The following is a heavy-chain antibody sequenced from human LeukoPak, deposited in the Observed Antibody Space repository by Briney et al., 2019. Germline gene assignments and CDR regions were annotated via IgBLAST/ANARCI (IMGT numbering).Heavy chain of an antibody. Sequence: ASVKVSCKASGYTFTSYYMHWVRQAPGQGLEWMGIINPSGGSTSYAQEFQGRVTITADESTSTAYMELSSLRSEDTAVYYCARSIKSYQLLLYFDYWGQGTLVTVSS. CDR2: INPSGGST. CDR1: GYTFTSYY. J-gene: IGHJ4*02. CDR3: ARSIKSYQLLLYFDY. V-gene: IGHV1-46*01. D-gene: IGHD2-2*01.